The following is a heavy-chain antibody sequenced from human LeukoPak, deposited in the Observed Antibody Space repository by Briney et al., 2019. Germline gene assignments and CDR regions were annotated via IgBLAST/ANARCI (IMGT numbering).Heavy chain of an antibody. Sequence: SCKASGYTFTGYYMHWVRQAPGRGLDWVAVISYDGSNKYYADSVKGRFTISRDNSKNTLYLQMNGLRAEDTAVYYCAKPYDQYYYYNSGVKTWGQGTLVTVSS. V-gene: IGHV3-30*18. J-gene: IGHJ5*02. CDR2: ISYDGSNK. CDR1: GYTFTGYY. CDR3: AKPYDQYYYYNSGVKT. D-gene: IGHD3-22*01.